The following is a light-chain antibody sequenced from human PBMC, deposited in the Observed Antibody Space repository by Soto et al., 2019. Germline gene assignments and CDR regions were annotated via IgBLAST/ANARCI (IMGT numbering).Light chain of an antibody. V-gene: IGKV1-17*01. J-gene: IGKJ1*01. Sequence: DIQMTQSPSSLSASVGDRVTITCRASQAIRNDLGWYQQKPGKAPKRLIYAASSLDSEVPLRFSGSGSGTEFALPSSSLQPEDFATYYYLQHNTYPWTFGQGTKVEIK. CDR1: QAIRND. CDR2: AAS. CDR3: LQHNTYPWT.